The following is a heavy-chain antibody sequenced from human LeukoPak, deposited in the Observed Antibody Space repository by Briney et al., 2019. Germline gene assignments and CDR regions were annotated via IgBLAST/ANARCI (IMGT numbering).Heavy chain of an antibody. CDR1: GYTFTSYD. CDR3: ARVRYYDSSGYSPHSYYYGMDV. D-gene: IGHD3-22*01. CDR2: IIPIFGTA. Sequence: SVKVSCKASGYTFTSYDINWVRQAPGQGLEWMGGIIPIFGTANYAQKFQGRVTITADESTSTAYMELSSLRSEDTAVYYCARVRYYDSSGYSPHSYYYGMDVWGQGTTVTVSS. J-gene: IGHJ6*02. V-gene: IGHV1-69*13.